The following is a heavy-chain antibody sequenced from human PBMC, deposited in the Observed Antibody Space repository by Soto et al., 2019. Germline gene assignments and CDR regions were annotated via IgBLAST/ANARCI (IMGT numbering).Heavy chain of an antibody. J-gene: IGHJ4*02. CDR2: INSGGGNT. CDR1: GYTFANYY. D-gene: IGHD1-1*01. CDR3: ARGALANVY. V-gene: IGHV1-46*01. Sequence: SVKVSCKASGYTFANYYMHWVRQAPGQGLEWMGIINSGGGNTGYAQKFQGRVTMTRNTSISTAYMELSSLRSEDTAVYYCARGALANVYWGQGTLVTVSS.